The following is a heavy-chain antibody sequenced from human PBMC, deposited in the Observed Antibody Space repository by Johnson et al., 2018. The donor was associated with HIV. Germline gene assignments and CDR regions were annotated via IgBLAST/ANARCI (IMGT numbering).Heavy chain of an antibody. CDR3: ARESMVQGVTLYVVYAFDI. V-gene: IGHV3-20*04. CDR2: INWNAGRI. D-gene: IGHD3-10*01. Sequence: VQLVESGGGVVRPGGSLRLSCTASGFTFEDYGMSLVRQVPGKGLEWVSGINWNAGRIGYADSVRGRFTISRDNAKNSLYLQMNSLRVEDTALYYCARESMVQGVTLYVVYAFDIWGQGTMVTVSS. J-gene: IGHJ3*02. CDR1: GFTFEDYG.